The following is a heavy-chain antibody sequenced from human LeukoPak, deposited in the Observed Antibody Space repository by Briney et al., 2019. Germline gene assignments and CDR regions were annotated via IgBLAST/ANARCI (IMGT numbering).Heavy chain of an antibody. CDR1: GFTFSSYA. J-gene: IGHJ4*02. Sequence: PGGSLRLSCAASGFTFSSYAMSWVRQAPGKGLDWVSAISGSGTGTYYADSVKGRITISRDNSKNTLDLQMNSLRAEDTAVYYCAKEGGAGTRFDHWGQGTLVTVSS. CDR2: ISGSGTGT. D-gene: IGHD1-7*01. CDR3: AKEGGAGTRFDH. V-gene: IGHV3-23*01.